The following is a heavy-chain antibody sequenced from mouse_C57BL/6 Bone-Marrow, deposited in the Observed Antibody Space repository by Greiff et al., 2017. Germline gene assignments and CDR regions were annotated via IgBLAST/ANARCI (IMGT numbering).Heavy chain of an antibody. Sequence: QVQLQQSGPELVKPGASVKLSCKASGYTFTSYDINWVKQRPGQGLEWIGWIYPRDGSTKYNEKFKGKATLTVDTSSSTAYMELHSLPSEDSAVYFCARMNYYSNYVDYFDYWGQGTTLTVSS. CDR1: GYTFTSYD. CDR2: IYPRDGST. D-gene: IGHD2-5*01. J-gene: IGHJ2*01. CDR3: ARMNYYSNYVDYFDY. V-gene: IGHV1-85*01.